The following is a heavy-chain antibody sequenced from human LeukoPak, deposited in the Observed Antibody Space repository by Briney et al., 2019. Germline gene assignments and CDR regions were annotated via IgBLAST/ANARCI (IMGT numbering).Heavy chain of an antibody. CDR2: INHNGNVN. V-gene: IGHV3-7*03. J-gene: IGHJ4*02. CDR3: ARGEGYSYGYY. CDR1: GFTFSSYW. D-gene: IGHD5-18*01. Sequence: GGSLRLSCAASGFTFSSYWMNWARQAPGKGLEWVASINHNGNVNYYVDSVKGRFTISRDNAKNSLYLQMSNLRAEDTAVYYCARGEGYSYGYYWGQGTLVTVSS.